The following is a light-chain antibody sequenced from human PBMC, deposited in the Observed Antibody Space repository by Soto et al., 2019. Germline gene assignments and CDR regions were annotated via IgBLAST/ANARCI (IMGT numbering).Light chain of an antibody. Sequence: DIPMTQSPSSLSASVGDRVTITCRASQGIRNDVGWYQQKAGKAPKRLISAASNLQRGVPSRFSSSGSGTEFTLTISSLQPEYFATYYCRQHNSYPRTFVQGTRPEIK. V-gene: IGKV1-17*01. J-gene: IGKJ2*02. CDR2: AAS. CDR1: QGIRND. CDR3: RQHNSYPRT.